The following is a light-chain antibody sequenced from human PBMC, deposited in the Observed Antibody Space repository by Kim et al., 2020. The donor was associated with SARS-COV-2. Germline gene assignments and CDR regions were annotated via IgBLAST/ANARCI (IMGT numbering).Light chain of an antibody. CDR2: AAS. J-gene: IGKJ2*01. CDR1: QGISKY. Sequence: SASVGYRVTITCRASQGISKYLAWYQQKPGKVPKFLIYAASTLQSGVPSRFSGSGSGTDFTLTISGLQSEDVATYYCQQYDSAPYTFGQGTKLEIK. CDR3: QQYDSAPYT. V-gene: IGKV1-27*01.